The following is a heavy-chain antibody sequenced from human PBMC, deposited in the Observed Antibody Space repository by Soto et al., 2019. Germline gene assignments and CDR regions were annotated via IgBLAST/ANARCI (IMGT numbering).Heavy chain of an antibody. V-gene: IGHV4-31*03. J-gene: IGHJ2*01. Sequence: QVQLQESGPGLVKPSQTLSLTCTVSGGSISSGGYYWSWIRQHPGKGLEWIGYIYYSGSTYYNPSLKSRVTISVDTSKNQFSLKLSSVTAADTAVYYCARDSPLGMYVWYFDLWGRGTLVTVSS. CDR2: IYYSGST. CDR1: GGSISSGGYY. CDR3: ARDSPLGMYVWYFDL. D-gene: IGHD7-27*01.